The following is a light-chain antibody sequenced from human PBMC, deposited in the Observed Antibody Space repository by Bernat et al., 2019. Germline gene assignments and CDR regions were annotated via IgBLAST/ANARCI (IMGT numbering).Light chain of an antibody. CDR2: GNN. Sequence: QSVLTQPPSVSAAPGQKVTISCSGVSSNIGVHYVSWYQHLPGTAPKLLVYGNNKRPSGIPDRFSASRSGTSATLAITGLQTGDAADYYCGTWDSSLSALFGGGTKLTVL. CDR3: GTWDSSLSAL. CDR1: SSNIGVHY. J-gene: IGLJ3*02. V-gene: IGLV1-51*01.